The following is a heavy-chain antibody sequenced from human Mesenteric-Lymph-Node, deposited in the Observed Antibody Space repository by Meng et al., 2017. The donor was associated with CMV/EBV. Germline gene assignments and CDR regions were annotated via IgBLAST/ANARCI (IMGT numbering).Heavy chain of an antibody. CDR2: INHSGST. Sequence: SEILSLTCAVYGESFSGYSWSWIRQPPGKGLEWIGEINHSGSTNSNPSLKSRVTISVDTSKNQFSLKLNSVTAADTAVYYCARGVSAGTEAARDSLDYWGQGTLVTVSS. J-gene: IGHJ4*02. D-gene: IGHD6-6*01. CDR1: GESFSGYS. CDR3: ARGVSAGTEAARDSLDY. V-gene: IGHV4-34*01.